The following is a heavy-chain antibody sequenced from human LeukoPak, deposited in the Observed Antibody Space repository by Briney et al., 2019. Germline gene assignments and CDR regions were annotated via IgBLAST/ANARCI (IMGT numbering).Heavy chain of an antibody. J-gene: IGHJ4*02. V-gene: IGHV3-74*01. CDR3: ARDGLAAITFDY. CDR2: INSDGSST. CDR1: GFTFSSYW. D-gene: IGHD5-24*01. Sequence: GGSLRLSCAASGFTFSSYWMHWVRQAPGKGLVWVSHINSDGSSTTYADSVKGRFTISRDNAKNTLYLQMNSLRAEDTAVYYCARDGLAAITFDYWGQGILVTVSS.